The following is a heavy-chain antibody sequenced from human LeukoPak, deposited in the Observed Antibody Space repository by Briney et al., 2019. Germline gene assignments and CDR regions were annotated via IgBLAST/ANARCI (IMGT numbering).Heavy chain of an antibody. Sequence: PGGSLRLSCAASGFTFSSYEMNWVRQAPGKGLEWVSYISSSGSTIYYADSVKGRFTISRDNAKNSLYLQMNSLRDEDTAVYYCARGLDGISIWYFDLWGRGTLVSVSS. CDR3: ARGLDGISIWYFDL. D-gene: IGHD4-23*01. J-gene: IGHJ2*01. V-gene: IGHV3-48*03. CDR1: GFTFSSYE. CDR2: ISSSGSTI.